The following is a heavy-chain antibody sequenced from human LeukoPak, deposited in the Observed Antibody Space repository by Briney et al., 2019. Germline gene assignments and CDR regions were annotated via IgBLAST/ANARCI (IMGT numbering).Heavy chain of an antibody. CDR2: INSDGSST. D-gene: IGHD1-26*01. J-gene: IGHJ4*02. Sequence: PGGSLRLSCAASGFTFSSYWMHWVRQAPGKGLVWVSHINSDGSSTTYADSVKGRLTISRDNAENTLYLQMNSLRAEDTAVYYCVRGGRYGSHDYWGQGTLVTVSS. CDR1: GFTFSSYW. V-gene: IGHV3-74*01. CDR3: VRGGRYGSHDY.